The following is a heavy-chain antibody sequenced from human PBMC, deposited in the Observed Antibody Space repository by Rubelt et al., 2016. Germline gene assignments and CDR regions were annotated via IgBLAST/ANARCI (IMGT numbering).Heavy chain of an antibody. CDR1: GFDFTTVG. D-gene: IGHD6-13*01. Sequence: GFDFTTVGMHWVRQAPVKGLEWVAATWYDGSNKFYVQSVRGRFTIFRDNSKNTLYLQMNSLRAEDTAVYYCAKDHSSSWYEKNFDYWGQGTLVTVSS. V-gene: IGHV3-33*06. J-gene: IGHJ4*02. CDR3: AKDHSSSWYEKNFDY. CDR2: TWYDGSNK.